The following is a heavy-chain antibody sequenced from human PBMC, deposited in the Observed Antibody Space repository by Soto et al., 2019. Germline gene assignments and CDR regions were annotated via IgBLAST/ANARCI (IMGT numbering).Heavy chain of an antibody. V-gene: IGHV5-10-1*01. J-gene: IGHJ4*02. D-gene: IGHD5-12*01. CDR3: ARFYTTTWPQEVDF. CDR2: IDPTGSDT. Sequence: GESLKISCKGSGYNFPNYWINWVRQMPGKGLEWMGRIDPTGSDTNYSPSFRGHVIISADESISTAYLQWSSLKASDTAMYFCARFYTTTWPQEVDFWGQGTLVTVSS. CDR1: GYNFPNYW.